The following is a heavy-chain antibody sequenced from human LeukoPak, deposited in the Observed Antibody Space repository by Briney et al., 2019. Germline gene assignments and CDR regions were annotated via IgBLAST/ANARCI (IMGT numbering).Heavy chain of an antibody. J-gene: IGHJ5*02. CDR3: ARGEDYYDSSGPNWFDP. V-gene: IGHV4-59*01. CDR1: GGSISSYY. D-gene: IGHD3-22*01. Sequence: PSETLSLTCTVSGGSISSYYWSWIRQPPGKGLEWIGHIYYSGSTNYNPSLKSRVTISVDTSKNQFSLKLSSVTAADTAVYYCARGEDYYDSSGPNWFDPWGQGTLVTVSS. CDR2: IYYSGST.